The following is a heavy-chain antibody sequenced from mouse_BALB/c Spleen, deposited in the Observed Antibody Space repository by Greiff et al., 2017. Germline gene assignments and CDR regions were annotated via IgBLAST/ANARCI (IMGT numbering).Heavy chain of an antibody. D-gene: IGHD1-2*01. Sequence: VLVKQSGAELVKPGASVKLSCTASGFNIKDTYMHWVKQRPEQGLEWIGRIDPANGNTKYDPKFQGKATITADTSSNTAYLQLSSLTSEDTAVYYCARGGGGYDWFAYWGQGTLVTVSA. V-gene: IGHV14-3*02. CDR3: ARGGGGYDWFAY. CDR2: IDPANGNT. CDR1: GFNIKDTY. J-gene: IGHJ3*01.